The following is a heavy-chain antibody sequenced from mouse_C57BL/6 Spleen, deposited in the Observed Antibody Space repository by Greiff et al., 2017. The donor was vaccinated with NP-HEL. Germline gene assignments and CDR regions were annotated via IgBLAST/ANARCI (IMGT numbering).Heavy chain of an antibody. Sequence: QVQLQQPGAELVKPGASVKLSCKASGYTFTSYWMQWVKQRPGQGLEWIGEIDPSDSYTNYNQKFKGKATLTVDTSSSTAYMQLSSLTSEDSAVYYCASFITTVVAKSYFDYWGQGTTLTVSS. V-gene: IGHV1-50*01. CDR1: GYTFTSYW. D-gene: IGHD1-1*01. CDR3: ASFITTVVAKSYFDY. CDR2: IDPSDSYT. J-gene: IGHJ2*01.